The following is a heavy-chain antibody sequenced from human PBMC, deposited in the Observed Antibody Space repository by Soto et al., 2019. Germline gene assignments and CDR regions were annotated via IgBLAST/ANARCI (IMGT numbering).Heavy chain of an antibody. Sequence: SETLSLTCAVYVGSFSGYYWTWIRQPPGKGLEWIGKINYSGSTNYNPSLKSRVTISVDTSKNQFSLKLSSVTAADTAVYYCARQDCSSTSCYGDYWGQGTLVTVSS. V-gene: IGHV4-34*01. D-gene: IGHD2-2*01. J-gene: IGHJ4*02. CDR3: ARQDCSSTSCYGDY. CDR1: VGSFSGYY. CDR2: INYSGST.